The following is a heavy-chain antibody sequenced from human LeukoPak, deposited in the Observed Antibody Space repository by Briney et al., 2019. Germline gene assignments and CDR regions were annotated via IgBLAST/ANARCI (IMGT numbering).Heavy chain of an antibody. CDR3: ARDELHTGTYFPFDY. V-gene: IGHV3-21*01. Sequence: GGSLRLSCAASGFTFSSYSLNWVRLAPGKGLEWVSYISSSGSYIYYADSVKGRFTISRDNAKNSLYLQMNSLRAEDTAVYYCARDELHTGTYFPFDYWGQGTLVTVSS. J-gene: IGHJ4*02. D-gene: IGHD1-26*01. CDR2: ISSSGSYI. CDR1: GFTFSSYS.